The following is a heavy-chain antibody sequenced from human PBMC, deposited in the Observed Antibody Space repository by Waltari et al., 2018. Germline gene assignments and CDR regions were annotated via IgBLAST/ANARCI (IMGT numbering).Heavy chain of an antibody. Sequence: QVQLVESGGGVVQPGRSLRLSCAASGFTFSSYAMHWVRQAPGKGLEWVAVISYDGSNKYYADSVKGRFTISRDNSKNTLYLQMNSLRAEDTAVYYCARAPTRYFDLWGRGTLVTVSS. CDR3: ARAPTRYFDL. CDR2: ISYDGSNK. CDR1: GFTFSSYA. J-gene: IGHJ2*01. V-gene: IGHV3-30-3*01.